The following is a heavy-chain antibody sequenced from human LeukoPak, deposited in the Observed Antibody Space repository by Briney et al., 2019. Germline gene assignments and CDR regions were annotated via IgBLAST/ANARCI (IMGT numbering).Heavy chain of an antibody. J-gene: IGHJ3*02. D-gene: IGHD2-2*01. CDR2: ISAYNGST. V-gene: IGHV1-18*01. Sequence: ASVKVSCKASGYTFTSYGISWVRQAPGQGLEWMGWISAYNGSTNYAQKLQGRVTMTTDTSTSTAYMELRSLRSDDTAVYYCARGMYCSSTSCSNAFDIWGQGTMVTVSS. CDR3: ARGMYCSSTSCSNAFDI. CDR1: GYTFTSYG.